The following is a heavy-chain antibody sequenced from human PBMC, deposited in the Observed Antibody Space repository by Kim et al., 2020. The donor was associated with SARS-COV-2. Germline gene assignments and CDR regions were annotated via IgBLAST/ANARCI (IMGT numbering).Heavy chain of an antibody. Sequence: GGSLRLSCAASGFTFSSYGMHWVRQAPGKGLEWVAVISYDGSNKYYADSVKGRFTISRDNSKNTLYLQMNSLRAEDTAVYYCAKDLGDGYNPGYYYGMDV. CDR2: ISYDGSNK. CDR3: AKDLGDGYNPGYYYGMDV. J-gene: IGHJ6*01. D-gene: IGHD5-12*01. V-gene: IGHV3-30*18. CDR1: GFTFSSYG.